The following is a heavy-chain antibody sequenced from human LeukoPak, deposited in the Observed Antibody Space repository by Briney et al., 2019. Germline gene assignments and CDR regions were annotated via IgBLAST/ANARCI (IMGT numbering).Heavy chain of an antibody. Sequence: SETLSLTCTVSGASISSGNYYWSWIRQPAGKGLEWIGRVYISGTPTYNPSLKGRVSMSVATSRNQFSLRLNSVTAADTALYYCVRDPRYDVDVWGKGTTVTVSS. J-gene: IGHJ6*03. CDR1: GASISSGNYY. V-gene: IGHV4-61*02. CDR2: VYISGTP. CDR3: VRDPRYDVDV.